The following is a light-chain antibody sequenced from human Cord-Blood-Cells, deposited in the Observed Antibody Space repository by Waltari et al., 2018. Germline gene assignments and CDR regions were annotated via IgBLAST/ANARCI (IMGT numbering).Light chain of an antibody. CDR2: SNN. CDR1: SSNIGSNT. J-gene: IGLJ2*01. Sequence: QSVLTQPPSASGPPGQRVTIPCSGSSSNIGSNTVNWYQQLPGPAPKLLIYSNNQRPSGVPDRFSGSKSGTSASLAISGLQSEDEADYYCAAWDDSLNGVVFGGGTKLTVL. V-gene: IGLV1-44*01. CDR3: AAWDDSLNGVV.